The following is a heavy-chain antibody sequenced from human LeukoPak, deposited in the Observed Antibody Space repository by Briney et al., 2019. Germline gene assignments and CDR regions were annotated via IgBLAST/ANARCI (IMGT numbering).Heavy chain of an antibody. Sequence: SETLSLTCTVSAGSISSGSYYWGWIRQPPGKGLEWIGTIYHSGSTYYKPSLKSRVTISVDTSKNQFSLKLSSVTAADTAVYYCARQGPYCGGDCSNYFDYWGQGTLVTVSS. D-gene: IGHD2-21*01. V-gene: IGHV4-39*01. CDR1: AGSISSGSYY. J-gene: IGHJ4*02. CDR2: IYHSGST. CDR3: ARQGPYCGGDCSNYFDY.